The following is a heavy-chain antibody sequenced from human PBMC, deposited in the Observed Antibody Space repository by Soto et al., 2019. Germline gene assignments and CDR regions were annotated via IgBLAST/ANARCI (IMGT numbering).Heavy chain of an antibody. J-gene: IGHJ4*02. Sequence: QVQLQESGPGLVKPSETLSLTCTVSGGSISSYYWSWIRQPPGKGLEWIGYIYYSGSTNYNPSLKSRATISVDTSKNQFSLKLSSVTAADTAVYYCARVGPDFNFDYWGQGTLVTVSS. D-gene: IGHD3-3*01. CDR1: GGSISSYY. CDR2: IYYSGST. V-gene: IGHV4-59*01. CDR3: ARVGPDFNFDY.